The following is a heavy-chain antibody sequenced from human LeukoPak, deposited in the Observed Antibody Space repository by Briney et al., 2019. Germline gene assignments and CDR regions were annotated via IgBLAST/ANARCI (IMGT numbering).Heavy chain of an antibody. CDR1: GFTFSSYA. CDR3: VKVGLRYFDWLLSPPYYYYGMDV. CDR2: ISGSGGST. D-gene: IGHD3-9*01. V-gene: IGHV3-23*01. Sequence: PGGSLRLSCAASGFTFSSYAMSWVRQAPGKGLEWVSAISGSGGSTYYADSVKGRFTISRDNSKNTLYLQMNSLRAEDTAVYYCVKVGLRYFDWLLSPPYYYYGMDVWGQGTTVTVSS. J-gene: IGHJ6*02.